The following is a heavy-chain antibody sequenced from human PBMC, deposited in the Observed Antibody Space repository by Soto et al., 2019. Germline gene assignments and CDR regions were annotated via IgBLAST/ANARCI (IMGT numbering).Heavy chain of an antibody. D-gene: IGHD1-26*01. CDR3: ARDRSGSYNGYFDY. J-gene: IGHJ4*02. CDR2: IYSGGST. CDR1: GFTVSSNY. V-gene: IGHV3-53*02. Sequence: EVQLVETGGGLIQPGGSLRLSCAASGFTVSSNYMSWVRQAPGKGLEWVSVIYSGGSTYDADSVKGRFTIARDNSKNTLYLQMNSLRAEDTAVYYCARDRSGSYNGYFDYWGQGTLGTVSS.